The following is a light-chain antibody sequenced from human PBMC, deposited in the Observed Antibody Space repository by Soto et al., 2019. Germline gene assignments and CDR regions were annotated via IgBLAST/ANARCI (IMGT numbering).Light chain of an antibody. J-gene: IGLJ2*01. CDR1: KLGDKY. CDR2: QDS. CDR3: QAWDSTTVV. V-gene: IGLV3-1*01. Sequence: YELTQAPPVSVSPGQTASITCSGDKLGDKYACWYQQKPGQSPVLVIYQDSKRPSGIPERFSGSNSGNTATLTISGTQGMDEADYYCQAWDSTTVVFGGGTKLTVL.